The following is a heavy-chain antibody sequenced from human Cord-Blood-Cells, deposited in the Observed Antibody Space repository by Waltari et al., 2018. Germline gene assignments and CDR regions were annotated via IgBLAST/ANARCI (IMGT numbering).Heavy chain of an antibody. CDR2: IKSKTDGGTT. V-gene: IGHV3-15*01. J-gene: IGHJ4*02. CDR1: GSTFSTAW. CDR3: TTYIAAAGKGDY. D-gene: IGHD6-13*01. Sequence: EVQLVESGGGLVTPGGSLRLSCAASGSTFSTAWMRSVRPAPGKGLEWVGRIKSKTDGGTTDYAAPVKGRFTISRDDSKNTLYLQMNSLKTEDTAVYYCTTYIAAAGKGDYWGQGTLVTVSS.